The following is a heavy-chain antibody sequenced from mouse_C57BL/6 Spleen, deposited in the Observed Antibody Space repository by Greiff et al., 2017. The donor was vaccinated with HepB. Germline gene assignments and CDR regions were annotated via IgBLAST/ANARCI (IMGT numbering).Heavy chain of an antibody. J-gene: IGHJ3*01. CDR3: TRGYYGNPWFAY. Sequence: EVKLQESGGGLVQPGGSMKLSCVASGFTFSNYWMNWVRQSPEKGLEWVAQIRLKSDNYATHYAESVKGRFTISRDDSKSSVYLQMNNLRAEDTGIYYCTRGYYGNPWFAYWGQGTLVTVSA. CDR1: GFTFSNYW. V-gene: IGHV6-3*01. D-gene: IGHD2-1*01. CDR2: IRLKSDNYAT.